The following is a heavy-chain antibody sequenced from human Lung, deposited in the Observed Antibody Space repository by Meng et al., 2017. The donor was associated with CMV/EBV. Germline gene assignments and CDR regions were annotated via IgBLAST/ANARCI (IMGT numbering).Heavy chain of an antibody. CDR2: VSHHGRNK. D-gene: IGHD1-14*01. CDR1: GFPFRSYA. Sequence: GESLKISCAASGFPFRSYAMHWVRQAPGKGLEWVAVVSHHGRNKYYADSVKGRFTISRDNSKNTLYLHMNSLRAEDSAVFYCARARATGTDTSIPDSWGQGXLVTVSS. V-gene: IGHV3-30*04. CDR3: ARARATGTDTSIPDS. J-gene: IGHJ4*02.